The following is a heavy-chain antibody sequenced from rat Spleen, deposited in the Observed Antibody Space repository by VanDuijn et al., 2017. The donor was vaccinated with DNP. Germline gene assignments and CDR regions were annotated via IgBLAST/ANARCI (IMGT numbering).Heavy chain of an antibody. CDR2: ITYDGSST. CDR1: GFTFSNYY. V-gene: IGHV5-7*01. J-gene: IGHJ2*01. CDR3: ARQIYDYFDY. Sequence: EVQLVESGGGLVQPGRSMKLSCAASGFTFSNYYMAWVRQAPTKGLEWVASITYDGSSTYFRDSVKGRSTMSRDNAKSTLYLQMDSLRSEDTATYYCARQIYDYFDYWGQGVMVTVSS.